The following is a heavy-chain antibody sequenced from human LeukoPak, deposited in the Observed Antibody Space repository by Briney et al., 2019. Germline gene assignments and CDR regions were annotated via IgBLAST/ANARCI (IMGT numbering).Heavy chain of an antibody. D-gene: IGHD3-9*01. J-gene: IGHJ5*02. CDR1: GYTSTSYD. CDR3: ARDNYDILTGYSWFDP. CDR2: MNPNSGNT. Sequence: ASVKVSCKASGYTSTSYDINWVRQATGQGLEWMGWMNPNSGNTGYAQKFQGRVTMTRNTSISTAYMELSSLRSEDTAVYYCARDNYDILTGYSWFDPWGQGTLVTVSS. V-gene: IGHV1-8*01.